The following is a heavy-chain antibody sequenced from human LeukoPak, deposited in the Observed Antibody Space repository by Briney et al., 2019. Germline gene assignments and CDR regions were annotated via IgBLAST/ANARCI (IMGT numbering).Heavy chain of an antibody. Sequence: SETLPLTCAVSGGSISSSSYYWGWIRQPPGKGLEWIGSIYYSGSTYYNPSLKSRVTIPVDTSKNQFSLKLSSVTAADTAVYYCASSVDTAMVWGQGTLVTVSS. CDR1: GGSISSSSYY. CDR3: ASSVDTAMV. D-gene: IGHD5-18*01. V-gene: IGHV4-39*01. CDR2: IYYSGST. J-gene: IGHJ4*02.